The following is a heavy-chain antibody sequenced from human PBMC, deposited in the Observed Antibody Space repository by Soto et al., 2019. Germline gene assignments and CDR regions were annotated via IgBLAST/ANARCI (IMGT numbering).Heavy chain of an antibody. D-gene: IGHD5-12*01. V-gene: IGHV4-31*03. CDR3: ARTPGYSGYGWGMDV. CDR2: IYYSGST. J-gene: IGHJ6*02. CDR1: GGSISSGGYY. Sequence: PSETLSLTCTVSGGSISSGGYYWIWIRQHPGKGLEWIGYIYYSGSTYYNPSLKSRVTISVDTSKNQFSLKLSSVTAADTAVYYCARTPGYSGYGWGMDVWGQGTTVTVSS.